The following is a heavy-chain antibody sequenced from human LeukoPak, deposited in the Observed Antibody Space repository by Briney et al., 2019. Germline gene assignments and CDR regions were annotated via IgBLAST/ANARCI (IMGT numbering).Heavy chain of an antibody. CDR2: ISSSSSYI. Sequence: PGGSLRLSCAVSGFSVSDTYMTWVRQAPGKGLEWVSSISSSSSYIYYADSVKDRFTISRDNAKNSLYLQMNSLRAEDTAVYYCARDSFIFYGMDVWGQGTTVTVSS. CDR1: GFSVSDTY. V-gene: IGHV3-21*01. CDR3: ARDSFIFYGMDV. D-gene: IGHD3-3*02. J-gene: IGHJ6*02.